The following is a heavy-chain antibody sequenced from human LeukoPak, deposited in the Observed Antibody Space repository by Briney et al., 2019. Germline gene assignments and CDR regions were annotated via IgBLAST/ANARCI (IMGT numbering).Heavy chain of an antibody. D-gene: IGHD4-17*01. V-gene: IGHV1-46*01. CDR2: INPSGGST. J-gene: IGHJ4*02. Sequence: GASVKVSCKASGYTFTSYYMHWVRQAPGQGLEWMGIINPSGGSTSYAQKFQGRVTMTRDMSTSTAYMELSSLRSEDTAVYYCARGGYGDYVDYWGQGTLVTVSS. CDR3: ARGGYGDYVDY. CDR1: GYTFTSYY.